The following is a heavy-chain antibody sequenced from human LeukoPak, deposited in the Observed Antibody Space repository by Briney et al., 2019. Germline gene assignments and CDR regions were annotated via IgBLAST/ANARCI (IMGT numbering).Heavy chain of an antibody. CDR1: GGSISSYY. CDR2: IYYSGST. Sequence: SEALSLTCTVSGGSISSYYWSWIRQPPGKGLEWIGYIYYSGSTNYNPSLKSRVTISVDTSKNQFSLKLSSVTAADTAVYYCARAAAAGKGSFDYWGQGTLVTVSS. V-gene: IGHV4-59*01. D-gene: IGHD6-13*01. CDR3: ARAAAAGKGSFDY. J-gene: IGHJ4*02.